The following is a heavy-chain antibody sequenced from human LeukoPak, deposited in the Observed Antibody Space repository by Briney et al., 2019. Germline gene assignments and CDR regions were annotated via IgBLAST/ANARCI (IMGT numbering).Heavy chain of an antibody. CDR3: AGTGLFFDY. CDR1: GASISGYY. CDR2: MYYTGGT. V-gene: IGHV4-59*01. D-gene: IGHD7-27*01. Sequence: SETLSLTCRVSGASISGYYWSWIRQPPGKGLEWIGHMYYTGGTNYNPSLKSRVSISLDTPKKHFSLKLSSVTAADTAVYYCAGTGLFFDYWGQGILVTVSS. J-gene: IGHJ4*02.